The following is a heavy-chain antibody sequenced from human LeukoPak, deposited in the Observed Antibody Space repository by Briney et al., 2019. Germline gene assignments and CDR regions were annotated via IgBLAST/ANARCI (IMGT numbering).Heavy chain of an antibody. CDR1: GGSISRGSYY. CDR2: IYTSGST. Sequence: SQTLSLTCTVSGGSISRGSYYWSWMRQPAGKGLEWIGRIYTSGSTNYNPSLKSRVTMSVDTSNNQFSLKLKSVTPADTAIYYCTRDRRDGYNYVDVWGQGTLVTVSS. V-gene: IGHV4-61*02. J-gene: IGHJ4*02. D-gene: IGHD5-24*01. CDR3: TRDRRDGYNYVDV.